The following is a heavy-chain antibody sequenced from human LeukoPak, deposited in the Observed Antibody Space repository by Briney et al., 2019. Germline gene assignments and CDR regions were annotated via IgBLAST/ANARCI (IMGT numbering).Heavy chain of an antibody. D-gene: IGHD3-3*01. CDR3: ARALPRFLEWLWAFDI. V-gene: IGHV1-69*02. J-gene: IGHJ3*02. Sequence: SVNVSCKASGGTFSSYTISWVRQAPGQGLEWMGRIIPILGIANYAQKFQGSVTITADKSTSTAYMELSSLRAEDTAVYYCARALPRFLEWLWAFDIWGQGTMVTVSS. CDR2: IIPILGIA. CDR1: GGTFSSYT.